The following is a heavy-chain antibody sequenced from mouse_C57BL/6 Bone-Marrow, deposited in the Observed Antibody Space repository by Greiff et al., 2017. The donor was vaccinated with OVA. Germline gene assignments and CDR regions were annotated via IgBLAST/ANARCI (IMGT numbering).Heavy chain of an antibody. CDR1: GYTFTSYW. V-gene: IGHV1-50*01. D-gene: IGHD1-1*01. CDR3: ARSGYYGSRAMDY. Sequence: QVQLQQPGAELVKPGASVKLSCKASGYTFTSYWMQWVKQRPGQGLEWIGEIDPSDSYTNYNQKFKGKATLTVDTSSSTSYMQLSSLTSEDSAVYYGARSGYYGSRAMDYWGQGTSVTVSS. CDR2: IDPSDSYT. J-gene: IGHJ4*01.